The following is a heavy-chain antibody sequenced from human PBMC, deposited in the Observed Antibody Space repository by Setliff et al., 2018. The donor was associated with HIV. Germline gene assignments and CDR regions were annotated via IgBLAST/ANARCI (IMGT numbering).Heavy chain of an antibody. CDR3: ARVRYDFWSCHYYYYMDV. J-gene: IGHJ6*03. V-gene: IGHV4-59*11. CDR2: IYDSGST. Sequence: SETLSLTCAVSGGSISSQYWSWIRQPPGKGLEWIGYIYDSGSTNYNPSLKSRVTISVDTSKNQFSLKLSSVTAADTAVYYCARVRYDFWSCHYYYYMDVWGKGTTVTVSS. D-gene: IGHD3-3*01. CDR1: GGSISSQY.